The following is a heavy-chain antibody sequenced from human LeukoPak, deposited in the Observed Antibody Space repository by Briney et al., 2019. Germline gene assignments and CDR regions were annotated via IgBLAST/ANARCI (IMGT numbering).Heavy chain of an antibody. D-gene: IGHD3-9*01. V-gene: IGHV1-69*05. CDR2: IIPIFGTA. J-gene: IGHJ3*02. CDR3: ARPRPNDILTGYSYLDAFDI. Sequence: SVKVSCKASGGTFSSYAISWVRQAPGQGLEWMGGIIPIFGTANYAQKFQGRVTITTDESTSTAYMELSSLRSEDTAVYYCARPRPNDILTGYSYLDAFDIWGQGTMVTVSS. CDR1: GGTFSSYA.